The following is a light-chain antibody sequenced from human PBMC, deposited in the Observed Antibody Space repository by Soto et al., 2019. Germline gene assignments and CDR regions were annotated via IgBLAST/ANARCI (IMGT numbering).Light chain of an antibody. J-gene: IGLJ1*01. Sequence: QSALTQPRSVSGSPGQSVTISCAGTSSDVGAYHFVSWYQQHPGKAPKLMIYDVSKRPSGVPDRFSGSKSGNTASLTISGLQAEDEADYYCFSYAGSYTWVFGPGPKVTVL. CDR1: SSDVGAYHF. CDR2: DVS. CDR3: FSYAGSYTWV. V-gene: IGLV2-11*01.